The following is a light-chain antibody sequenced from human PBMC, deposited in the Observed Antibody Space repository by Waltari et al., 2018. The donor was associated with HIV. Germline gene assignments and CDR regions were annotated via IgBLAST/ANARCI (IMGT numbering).Light chain of an antibody. J-gene: IGLJ3*02. CDR1: RTNIRDTL. Sequence: QSVLPQPPSASGSAGHRVTIPCSGSRTNIRDTLVYWFQQLPGTAPKLRIHRNDQRPSGVPDRFSGSKSGTSASLAISGLRSEDEADYYCAAWDDRLLWVFGGGTILTVL. CDR3: AAWDDRLLWV. CDR2: RND. V-gene: IGLV1-47*01.